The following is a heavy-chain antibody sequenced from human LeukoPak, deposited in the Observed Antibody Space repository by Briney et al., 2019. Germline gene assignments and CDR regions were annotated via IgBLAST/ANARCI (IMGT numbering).Heavy chain of an antibody. CDR3: ARLAEVAAARDY. CDR2: IIPIFGTA. Sequence: SVKVSCKASGGTFSSYAISWVRQAPGQGLEWMGGIIPIFGTANYAQKFQGRVTITTDESTSTAYMELSSLRSEDTAVYYCARLAEVAAARDYWGQGTLVSVSS. V-gene: IGHV1-69*05. J-gene: IGHJ4*02. CDR1: GGTFSSYA. D-gene: IGHD6-13*01.